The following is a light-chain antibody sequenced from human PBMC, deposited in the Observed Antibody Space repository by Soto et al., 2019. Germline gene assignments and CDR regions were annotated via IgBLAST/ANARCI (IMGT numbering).Light chain of an antibody. V-gene: IGLV1-40*01. CDR1: NSNIGANFD. CDR3: QSYDNGLSASI. J-gene: IGLJ2*01. Sequence: QSALTQPPSVSGAPGQRVTISCTGSNSNIGANFDVHWYQRLPGTGPKLLIYANNHRPSGVPARFSGSKSGTSASLAITGLQAEDEADYYCQSYDNGLSASIFGGGTKVTVL. CDR2: ANN.